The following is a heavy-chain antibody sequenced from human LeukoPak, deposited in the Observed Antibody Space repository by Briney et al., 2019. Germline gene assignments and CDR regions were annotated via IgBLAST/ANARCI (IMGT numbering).Heavy chain of an antibody. Sequence: XVYYCSWIRQPPGKWLEWIWEINQSGSTNYNPCLKGRLTISVDTSKNQFYLKLSSVTAADTAVYSCARALSRSSWSLRRLTWFDPWGQGTLVTVSS. V-gene: IGHV4-34*01. CDR3: ARALSRSSWSLRRLTWFDP. D-gene: IGHD6-13*01. CDR1: XVYY. CDR2: INQSGST. J-gene: IGHJ5*02.